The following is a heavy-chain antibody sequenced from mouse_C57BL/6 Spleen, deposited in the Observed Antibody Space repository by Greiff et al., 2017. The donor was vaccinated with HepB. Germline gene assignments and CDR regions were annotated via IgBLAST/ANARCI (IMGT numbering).Heavy chain of an antibody. D-gene: IGHD1-1*01. V-gene: IGHV1-42*01. CDR1: GYSFTGYY. CDR3: ARGDSTVVGRDWYFDV. CDR2: INPSTGGT. Sequence: VQLKESGPELVKPGASVKISCKASGYSFTGYYMNWVKQSPEKSLEWIGEINPSTGGTTYNQKFKAKATLTVDKSSSTAYMQLKSLTSEDSAVYYCARGDSTVVGRDWYFDVWGTGTTVTVSS. J-gene: IGHJ1*03.